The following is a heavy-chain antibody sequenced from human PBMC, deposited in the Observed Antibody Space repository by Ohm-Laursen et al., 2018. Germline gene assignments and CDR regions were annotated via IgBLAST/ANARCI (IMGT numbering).Heavy chain of an antibody. CDR1: GYTLSSNG. CDR2: IKPNSHNT. V-gene: IGHV1-8*01. J-gene: IGHJ5*02. CDR3: ARAVRYRRLSDP. Sequence: SPTLSGYTLSSNGTILARPASRQCPGCLGWIKPNSHNTSYARKCRGRVSMTSDSSISTAYMEMYSLASEATATYYCARAVRYRRLSDPWGQGTLVTVSS. D-gene: IGHD3-16*02.